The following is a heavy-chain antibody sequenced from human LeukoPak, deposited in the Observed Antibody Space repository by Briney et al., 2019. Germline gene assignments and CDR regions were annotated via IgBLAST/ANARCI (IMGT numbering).Heavy chain of an antibody. D-gene: IGHD4-17*01. Sequence: GGSLRLSCAASGFTVSSNYMSWVRQAPGKGLEWVSVIYSGGSTYYADSVKGRFTISRDNSKNTLYLQMNSLRAEDTAVYYCAKDYGDLNWFDPWGQGTLVTVSS. J-gene: IGHJ5*02. CDR1: GFTVSSNY. V-gene: IGHV3-66*02. CDR2: IYSGGST. CDR3: AKDYGDLNWFDP.